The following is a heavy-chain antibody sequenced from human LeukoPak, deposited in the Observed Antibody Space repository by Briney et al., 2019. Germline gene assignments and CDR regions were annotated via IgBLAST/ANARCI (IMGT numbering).Heavy chain of an antibody. D-gene: IGHD3-10*01. CDR1: GSTFSSHT. Sequence: GGSLRLSCAASGSTFSSHTMNWVRQAPGKGLEWVSYISSSSSTIYYADSVKGRFTISRDNAKNSLYLQMNSLRAEDTAVYYCARDGGYYYGSYWGQGTLVTVSS. V-gene: IGHV3-48*04. CDR2: ISSSSSTI. J-gene: IGHJ4*02. CDR3: ARDGGYYYGSY.